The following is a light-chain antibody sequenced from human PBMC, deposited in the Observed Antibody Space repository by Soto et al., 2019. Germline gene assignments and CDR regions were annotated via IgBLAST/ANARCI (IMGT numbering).Light chain of an antibody. V-gene: IGKV3-11*01. CDR3: QQRADWPIT. Sequence: ETVLTQPPATLSLSPGERATLSCRASQYITIYLAWYQQKPCQAPRLLIYDASNRATGIPARFSGSGSGTDFTLTISSLEPDDFAVYYCQQRADWPITFGQGTRLEIK. CDR1: QYITIY. CDR2: DAS. J-gene: IGKJ5*01.